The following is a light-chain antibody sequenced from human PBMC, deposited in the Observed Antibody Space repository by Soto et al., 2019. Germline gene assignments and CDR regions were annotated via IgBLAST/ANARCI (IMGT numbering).Light chain of an antibody. V-gene: IGLV1-36*01. CDR1: TPNIRNNA. CDR3: AAWDDSLSGVV. CDR2: YDD. J-gene: IGLJ2*01. Sequence: QSVLTQPPSVSGAPGQTVTISRSGTTPNIRNNAVNWYQQLPGKAHKLLVYYDDLLPSGVSGRVSGDKSGTSASLAISGLQFEDEADYYCAAWDDSLSGVVFGGGTKLTVL.